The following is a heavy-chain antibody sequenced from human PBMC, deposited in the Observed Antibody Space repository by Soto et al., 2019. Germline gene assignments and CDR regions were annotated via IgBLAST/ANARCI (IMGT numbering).Heavy chain of an antibody. CDR3: AKDQSSGWYYYYYGMDV. V-gene: IGHV3-30*18. CDR1: GFAFSSYG. J-gene: IGHJ6*02. CDR2: ISYDGSNK. D-gene: IGHD6-19*01. Sequence: GGSLRLSGAASGFAFSSYGMHWVRQAPGKGLGWVAVISYDGSNKYYADSVKGRLTISRDNSKNTLYLQMNSLRAEDTAVYICAKDQSSGWYYYYYGMDVWGQGTTVTVSS.